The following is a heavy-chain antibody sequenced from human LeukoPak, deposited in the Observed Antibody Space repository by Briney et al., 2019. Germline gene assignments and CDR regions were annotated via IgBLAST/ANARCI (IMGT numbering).Heavy chain of an antibody. J-gene: IGHJ6*03. Sequence: ESSETLSLTCTVSGGSISSYYWSWIRQPPGKGLEWIGYIYYSGSTNYNPSLKSRVTISVDTSKNQFSLKLSSVTAADTAVYYCARDSGSYRYYYYYMDVWGKGTTVTVSS. V-gene: IGHV4-59*01. CDR3: ARDSGSYRYYYYYMDV. D-gene: IGHD1-26*01. CDR1: GGSISSYY. CDR2: IYYSGST.